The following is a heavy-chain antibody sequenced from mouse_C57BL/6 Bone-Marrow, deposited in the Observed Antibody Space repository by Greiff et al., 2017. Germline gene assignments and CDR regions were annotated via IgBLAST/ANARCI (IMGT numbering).Heavy chain of an antibody. CDR3: AREMTTGYYAMDY. V-gene: IGHV1-81*01. CDR2: IYPRSGNT. Sequence: VQVVESGAELARPGASVKLSCKASGYTFTSYGISWVKQRTGQGLEWIGEIYPRSGNTYYNEKFKGKATLTADKSSSTAYMELRSLTSEDSAVYFCAREMTTGYYAMDYWGQGTSVTVSS. D-gene: IGHD2-4*01. CDR1: GYTFTSYG. J-gene: IGHJ4*01.